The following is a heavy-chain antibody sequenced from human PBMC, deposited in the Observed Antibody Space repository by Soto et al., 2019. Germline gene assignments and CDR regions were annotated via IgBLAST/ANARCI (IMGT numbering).Heavy chain of an antibody. D-gene: IGHD6-19*01. Sequence: GGSLRLSCVASGFTFSNYAMSWVRQSPGKGLEWVSGISASGRDTYYADSVKDRFTISRDSFKNTLYLQMNSLRAEDTGTYYCAKGKTSGWYYFDYWGQGALVTVSS. CDR2: ISASGRDT. J-gene: IGHJ4*02. V-gene: IGHV3-23*01. CDR3: AKGKTSGWYYFDY. CDR1: GFTFSNYA.